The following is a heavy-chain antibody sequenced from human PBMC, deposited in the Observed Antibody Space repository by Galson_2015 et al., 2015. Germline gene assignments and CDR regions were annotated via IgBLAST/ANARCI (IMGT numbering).Heavy chain of an antibody. D-gene: IGHD4-17*01. V-gene: IGHV3-53*01. CDR3: ARSGDYGYWYFDL. J-gene: IGHJ2*01. CDR2: IYIDGST. Sequence: SLRLSCAASGFTVSSSYMSWVRQAPGEGLEWVSVIYIDGSTRYADSVKGRFTISRDTSKNTLYLQMDSLRDEDSAVYYCARSGDYGYWYFDLWGRGTLVSVST. CDR1: GFTVSSSY.